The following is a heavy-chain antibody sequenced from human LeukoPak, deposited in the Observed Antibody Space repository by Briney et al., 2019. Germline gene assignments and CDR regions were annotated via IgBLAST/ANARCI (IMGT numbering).Heavy chain of an antibody. Sequence: PGGSLRLSCAASGFTFSIYSMNWVRQAPGKGLEWVSSISSSSSYIYYADSVKGRFTISRDNAKNSLYLQMNSLRAEDTAVYYCARVLGDYGEFDYWGQGTLVTVSS. J-gene: IGHJ4*02. CDR3: ARVLGDYGEFDY. D-gene: IGHD4-17*01. V-gene: IGHV3-21*01. CDR1: GFTFSIYS. CDR2: ISSSSSYI.